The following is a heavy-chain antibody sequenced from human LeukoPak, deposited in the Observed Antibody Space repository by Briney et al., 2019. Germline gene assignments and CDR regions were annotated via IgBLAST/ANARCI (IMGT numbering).Heavy chain of an antibody. V-gene: IGHV1-69*01. CDR3: ARDLLSYYDFWSGYPYNWFDP. J-gene: IGHJ5*02. CDR1: GCTFSSYA. Sequence: SVKVSCKASGCTFSSYAISWVRQAPGQGLEWMGGIIPIFGTANYAQKFQGRVTITADESTSTGYMELSSLRSEDTAVYYCARDLLSYYDFWSGYPYNWFDPWGQGTLVTVCS. CDR2: IIPIFGTA. D-gene: IGHD3-3*01.